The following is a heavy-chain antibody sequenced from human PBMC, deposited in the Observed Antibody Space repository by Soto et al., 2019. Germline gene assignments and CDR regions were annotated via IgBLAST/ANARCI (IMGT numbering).Heavy chain of an antibody. CDR3: ARRTYYFGSGSREYYFDS. CDR1: GYTFTSFW. Sequence: PVEPLKHSCGGSGYTFTSFWIGWVRKMPGKGLEWMGIVYAGDSDARYSPSFQGQVTISADKSIRTAYLQWTRLKASDTAMYYCARRTYYFGSGSREYYFDSWGQGTLVPVSS. V-gene: IGHV5-51*01. D-gene: IGHD3-10*01. J-gene: IGHJ4*02. CDR2: VYAGDSDA.